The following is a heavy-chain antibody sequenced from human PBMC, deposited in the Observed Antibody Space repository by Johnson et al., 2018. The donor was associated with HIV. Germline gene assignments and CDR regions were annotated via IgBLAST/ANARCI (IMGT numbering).Heavy chain of an antibody. CDR1: GFTFSSYW. CDR3: AREANGDYVAFDI. CDR2: ISYDGSEK. D-gene: IGHD4-17*01. J-gene: IGHJ3*02. V-gene: IGHV3-7*03. Sequence: VQLVESGGGLVQPGGSLRLSCAASGFTFSSYWMSWVRQAPGKGLEWVAVISYDGSEKHYVDAVKGRFTISRDNAKNSLDLQMSSLGPEDTAVYYCAREANGDYVAFDIWGQGTMVTVSS.